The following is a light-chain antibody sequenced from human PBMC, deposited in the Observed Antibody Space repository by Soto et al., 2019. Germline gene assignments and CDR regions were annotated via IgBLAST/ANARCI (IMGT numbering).Light chain of an antibody. CDR3: QQYDDWPLT. J-gene: IGKJ3*01. CDR2: GAS. Sequence: EVVLTQSPGTLSVSPGERATFTCRASQSIGSDLAWYQQRPGQAPRLLIDGASTRATGIPARFSGSGSGTEFNLTISSLQYEDFVVYYCQQYDDWPLTFGPGTKVDLK. V-gene: IGKV3-15*01. CDR1: QSIGSD.